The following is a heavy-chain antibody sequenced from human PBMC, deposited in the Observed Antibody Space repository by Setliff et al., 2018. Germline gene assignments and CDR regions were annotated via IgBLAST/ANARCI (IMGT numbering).Heavy chain of an antibody. D-gene: IGHD6-13*01. V-gene: IGHV4-39*01. CDR1: GGSINSRSYY. CDR2: ISYGGNT. Sequence: SETLSLTCNVSGGSINSRSYYWGWIRQPPGKGLEWIAMISYGGNTYYNPSLKRRVTISVDTSNDQFSLNLNSVTAADTAVYFCARRADYSRSWSYYFDRWGQGTLVTVSS. CDR3: ARRADYSRSWSYYFDR. J-gene: IGHJ4*02.